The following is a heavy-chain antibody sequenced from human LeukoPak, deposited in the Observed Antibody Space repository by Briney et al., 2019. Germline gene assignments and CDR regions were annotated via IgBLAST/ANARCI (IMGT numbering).Heavy chain of an antibody. J-gene: IGHJ1*01. Sequence: SETLSLTCSVFGGSIGTYYWSWIRQPPGKGLEWIGNIYYSGSTNYNPSLKSRVTISVDTSKNQFSLKLSSVTAADTAVYYCARSYSGNYHGHWGQGTLVTVSS. V-gene: IGHV4-59*01. D-gene: IGHD1-26*01. CDR2: IYYSGST. CDR1: GGSIGTYY. CDR3: ARSYSGNYHGH.